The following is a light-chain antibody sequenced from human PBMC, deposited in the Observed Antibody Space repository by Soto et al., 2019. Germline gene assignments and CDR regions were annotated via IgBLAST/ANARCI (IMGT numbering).Light chain of an antibody. CDR3: QAWDRSTYV. Sequence: SSELTQPPSVSVSPGQTASITCSGDKLGDKYACWYQQKPGQSPVLVIYQDSKRPSGIPERFSGSNSGNTATLTISGTQAMDEADYYCQAWDRSTYVFELGPSSPS. V-gene: IGLV3-1*01. J-gene: IGLJ1*01. CDR2: QDS. CDR1: KLGDKY.